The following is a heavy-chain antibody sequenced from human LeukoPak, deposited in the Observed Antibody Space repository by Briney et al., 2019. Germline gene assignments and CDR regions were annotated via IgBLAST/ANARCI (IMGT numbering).Heavy chain of an antibody. CDR1: GGSISSYY. CDR2: IYYSGST. CDR3: ARAKASGGFWSGYPWFDP. D-gene: IGHD3-3*01. V-gene: IGHV4-59*01. J-gene: IGHJ5*02. Sequence: LSETLSLTCTVSGGSISSYYWSWIRQPPGKGLEWIGYIYYSGSTNYNPSLKSRVTISVDTSKNQFSLKLSSVTAADTAVYYCARAKASGGFWSGYPWFDPWGQGTLVTVSS.